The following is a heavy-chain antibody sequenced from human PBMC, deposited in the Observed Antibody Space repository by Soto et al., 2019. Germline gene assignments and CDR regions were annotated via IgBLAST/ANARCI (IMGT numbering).Heavy chain of an antibody. CDR3: AQLWGAGNPHNY. Sequence: QLQLQESGSGLVKPSQTLSLTCAVSGGSISSGGYSWSWIRQPPGKGLEWIGYIYHSGSTYYNPSLKSRVTISVDTSKNQFSLKLSSVTAADTAVYYCAQLWGAGNPHNYWGQGTLVTVSS. J-gene: IGHJ4*02. V-gene: IGHV4-30-2*01. D-gene: IGHD2-21*01. CDR2: IYHSGST. CDR1: GGSISSGGYS.